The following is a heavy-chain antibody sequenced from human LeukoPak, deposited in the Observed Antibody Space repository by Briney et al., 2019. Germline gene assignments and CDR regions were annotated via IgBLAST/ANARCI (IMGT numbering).Heavy chain of an antibody. D-gene: IGHD4-11*01. Sequence: SESLSLTCTVSGGSISGYDCTSIRQLPGKGLEWIVYIYNSGITNYNPSLKSRVTVSVDTSKNQFSLRLTSVTAADTAVYYCARSVPSLDYLFDSWGHGTLVTVSS. CDR3: ARSVPSLDYLFDS. V-gene: IGHV4-59*08. CDR2: IYNSGIT. CDR1: GGSISGYD. J-gene: IGHJ5*01.